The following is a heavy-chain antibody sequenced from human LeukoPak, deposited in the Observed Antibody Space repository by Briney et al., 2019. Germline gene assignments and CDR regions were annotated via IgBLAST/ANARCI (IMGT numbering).Heavy chain of an antibody. CDR3: ARGTPSSSGWLYYGMDV. D-gene: IGHD6-19*01. Sequence: GGALRLSCAASVLTFSSYSMNWVRQAPGGGLEWVGSISTSSSYIYYADSVKGRFTISRDKSKNTLYLQMDSLRAEGTAVYYGARGTPSSSGWLYYGMDVWGQGTTVTVSS. J-gene: IGHJ6*02. CDR1: VLTFSSYS. CDR2: ISTSSSYI. V-gene: IGHV3-21*01.